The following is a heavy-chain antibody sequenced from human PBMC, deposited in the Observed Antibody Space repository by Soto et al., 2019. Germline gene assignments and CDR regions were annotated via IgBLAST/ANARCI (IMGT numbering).Heavy chain of an antibody. V-gene: IGHV4-31*03. Sequence: SETLSLTCTVSGGSISTGGYHWSWIRQHPGKGLEWIGYIYYSGSTYYNPSLKSRVTISVDTSKNQFSLKLSSVTAAHPPVYYCARADPIQLSSTDYWGQGILPTVSS. CDR2: IYYSGST. CDR1: GGSISTGGYH. D-gene: IGHD5-18*01. CDR3: ARADPIQLSSTDY. J-gene: IGHJ4*02.